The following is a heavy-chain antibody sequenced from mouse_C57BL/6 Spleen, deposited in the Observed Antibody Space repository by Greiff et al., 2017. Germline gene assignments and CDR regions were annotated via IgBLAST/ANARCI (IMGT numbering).Heavy chain of an antibody. CDR2: ISDGGSYT. Sequence: EVKLVESGGGLVKPGGSLKLSCAASGFTFSSYAMSWVRQTPEKRLEWVATISDGGSYTYYPDNVKGRFTISRDNAKNNLYLQMSHLKSEDTAMYYCARDLDYWGKGTTRTVAS. J-gene: IGHJ2*01. CDR3: ARDLDY. CDR1: GFTFSSYA. V-gene: IGHV5-4*01.